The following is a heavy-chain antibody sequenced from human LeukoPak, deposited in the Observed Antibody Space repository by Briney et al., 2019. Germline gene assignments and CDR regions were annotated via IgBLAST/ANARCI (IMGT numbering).Heavy chain of an antibody. CDR1: GFTFSSLE. V-gene: IGHV3-48*03. J-gene: IGHJ6*02. D-gene: IGHD2-15*01. CDR2: ISSSGSSI. Sequence: GGSLRLSCAVSGFTFSSLEMNWVRQAPGKGLEWVSYISSSGSSIYYAGSVKGRFTISRDNAKNSLYLQMNSLGAGDTAVYYCARACGASCYAVDYYNYGMDVWGQGTTVTVSS. CDR3: ARACGASCYAVDYYNYGMDV.